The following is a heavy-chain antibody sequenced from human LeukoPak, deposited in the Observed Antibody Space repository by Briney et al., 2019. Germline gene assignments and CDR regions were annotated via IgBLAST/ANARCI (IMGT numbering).Heavy chain of an antibody. CDR3: ARDLGVTGSDY. Sequence: ASVKVSCKASGYTFTSYYMHWVRQAPGQGPQWMGIINPSGGTTTYAQKFQGRVTMTRDTSTSTVYMELTSLRSEDTAVYYCARDLGVTGSDYWGQGTLVTVSS. J-gene: IGHJ4*02. CDR2: INPSGGTT. D-gene: IGHD3-9*01. V-gene: IGHV1-46*01. CDR1: GYTFTSYY.